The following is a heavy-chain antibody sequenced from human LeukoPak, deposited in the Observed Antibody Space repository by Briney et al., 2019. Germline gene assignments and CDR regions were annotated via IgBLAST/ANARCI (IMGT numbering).Heavy chain of an antibody. V-gene: IGHV4-59*06. Sequence: SETLSLTCTVSGDSITNYYWSWIRQPPGKGLEWIGYIYYSGSTYYNPSLKSRVTISVDTSKNQFSLKLSSVTAADTAVYYCARYCSSTSCQQQFDPWGQGTLVTVSS. D-gene: IGHD2-2*01. CDR1: GDSITNYY. J-gene: IGHJ5*02. CDR3: ARYCSSTSCQQQFDP. CDR2: IYYSGST.